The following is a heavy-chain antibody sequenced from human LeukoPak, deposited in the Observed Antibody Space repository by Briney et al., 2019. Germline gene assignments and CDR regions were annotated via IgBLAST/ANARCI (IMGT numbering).Heavy chain of an antibody. J-gene: IGHJ4*02. CDR2: IKSKTDGATT. CDR1: GFTFSNAW. CDR3: TTSSSPAQDDY. V-gene: IGHV3-15*01. D-gene: IGHD6-13*01. Sequence: GGSLRLSCAASGFTFSNAWMRWVPQATGKGLEWVGRIKSKTDGATTHYAAHVKGRFTISRDHSKNTLYLQMNSLKTEDTAVYYCTTSSSPAQDDYWGQGTLVTVSS.